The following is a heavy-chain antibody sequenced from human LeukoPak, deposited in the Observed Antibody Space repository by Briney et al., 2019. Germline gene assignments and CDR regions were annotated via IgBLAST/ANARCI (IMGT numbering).Heavy chain of an antibody. Sequence: GGSLRLSCGASGFMFRNYAMTWVRQGPGKGLEWVAGISGSGDTTNYEESVRGRFTVSRDNAQNMLYLEMNSLRGDDTAVYYCGKDRSFWNGADPDFWGQGTLVTVSS. J-gene: IGHJ4*02. CDR1: GFMFRNYA. CDR2: ISGSGDTT. CDR3: GKDRSFWNGADPDF. V-gene: IGHV3-23*01. D-gene: IGHD3-3*01.